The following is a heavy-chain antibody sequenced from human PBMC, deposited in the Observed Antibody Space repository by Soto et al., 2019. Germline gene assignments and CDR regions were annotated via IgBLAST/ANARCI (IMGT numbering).Heavy chain of an antibody. CDR1: GFSFSNYW. CDR2: IKRDGSER. J-gene: IGHJ3*02. V-gene: IGHV3-7*05. CDR3: ARDVSPGSRSLYLDAFDI. D-gene: IGHD3-10*01. Sequence: EVQLVESGGGLVQPGGSLRLSCAASGFSFSNYWMTWVRQAPGKGLEWVANIKRDGSERSYLDSVRGRFTVSRVNAKNSLYLQMDSLRAEDTALYYCARDVSPGSRSLYLDAFDIWGQGTMVTVSS.